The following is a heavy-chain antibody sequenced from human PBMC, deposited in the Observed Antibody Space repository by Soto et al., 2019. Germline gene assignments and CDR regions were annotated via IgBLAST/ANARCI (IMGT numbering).Heavy chain of an antibody. CDR3: VRPDSTGYYSH. Sequence: PGESLKISCKGSGYSFTNYWIGWVRQMPGKGLEWMGTINPADSDTRYSPSFQGQVTVSVDKSISTAYLQRGSLKASDTAMYYCVRPDSTGYYSHWGQGTPVTVSS. D-gene: IGHD3-9*01. CDR2: INPADSDT. J-gene: IGHJ4*02. V-gene: IGHV5-51*01. CDR1: GYSFTNYW.